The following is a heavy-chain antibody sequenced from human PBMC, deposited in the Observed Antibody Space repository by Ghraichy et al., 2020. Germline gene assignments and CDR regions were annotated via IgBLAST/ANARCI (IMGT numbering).Heavy chain of an antibody. CDR1: GFTFSTYA. V-gene: IGHV3-23*01. CDR3: TKTLFGGADY. J-gene: IGHJ4*02. D-gene: IGHD2-21*01. Sequence: GGSLRLSCAASGFTFSTYAMSWVRQAPGKGLEWVSGISGNGATTSYADSVKGQFTISRDNSKNMVFLQMHSLGDDDTAAYYCTKTLFGGADYWGQGTLVTVSS. CDR2: ISGNGATT.